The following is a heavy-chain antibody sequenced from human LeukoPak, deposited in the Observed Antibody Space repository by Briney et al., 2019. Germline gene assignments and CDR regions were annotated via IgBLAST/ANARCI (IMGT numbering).Heavy chain of an antibody. V-gene: IGHV1-69*13. Sequence: ASVKVSCKASGGTFSSYAISWVRQAPGQGLEWMGGIIPIFGTANYAQKFQGRVTITADESTSTAYMELSSLRSEDTAVYYCAGTYYYDSSGYYPADYYYYGMDVWGQGTTVTVSS. D-gene: IGHD3-22*01. CDR2: IIPIFGTA. CDR3: AGTYYYDSSGYYPADYYYYGMDV. J-gene: IGHJ6*02. CDR1: GGTFSSYA.